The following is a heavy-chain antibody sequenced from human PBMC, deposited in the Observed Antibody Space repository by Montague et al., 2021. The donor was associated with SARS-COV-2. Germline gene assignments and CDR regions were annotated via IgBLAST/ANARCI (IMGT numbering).Heavy chain of an antibody. Sequence: SETLSLTCAVSGGSISSSNWWSWVRQPPGKGLEWIGEIYHSGSTNYNPSLKSRVTISVDKSKNQFSLKLSSVTAADPAVYYCARVHRLWFGELLLGYYYYYGMEVWGQGTTVTDSS. D-gene: IGHD3-10*01. CDR1: GGSISSSNW. J-gene: IGHJ6*02. V-gene: IGHV4-4*02. CDR3: ARVHRLWFGELLLGYYYYYGMEV. CDR2: IYHSGST.